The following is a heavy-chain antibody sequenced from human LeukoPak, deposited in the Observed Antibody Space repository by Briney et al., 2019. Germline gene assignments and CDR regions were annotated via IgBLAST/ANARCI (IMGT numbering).Heavy chain of an antibody. D-gene: IGHD5-24*01. CDR1: GGTFSSYA. V-gene: IGHV1-69*05. Sequence: SVKVSCKASGGTFSSYAISWVRQAPGQGLEWMGRIIPIFDTANYAQKFQGRVTITTDESTSTAYMELSSLRSEDTAVYYCARDPQRWLQPGAFDIWGQGTMATVSS. CDR3: ARDPQRWLQPGAFDI. J-gene: IGHJ3*02. CDR2: IIPIFDTA.